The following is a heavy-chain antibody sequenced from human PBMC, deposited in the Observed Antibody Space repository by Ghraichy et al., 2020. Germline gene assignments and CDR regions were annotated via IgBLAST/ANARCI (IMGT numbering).Heavy chain of an antibody. D-gene: IGHD3-22*01. Sequence: GGSLRLSCAVSGFSFEDYDMAWVRQAPGKGLEWVSGLNRNGGSRLYGHSVTGRFTISRDNAKNSLYLQMNSLSADDTALYYCARKTYESSGYYDAFDIWGQGTKVTVSS. J-gene: IGHJ3*02. V-gene: IGHV3-20*04. CDR3: ARKTYESSGYYDAFDI. CDR1: GFSFEDYD. CDR2: LNRNGGSR.